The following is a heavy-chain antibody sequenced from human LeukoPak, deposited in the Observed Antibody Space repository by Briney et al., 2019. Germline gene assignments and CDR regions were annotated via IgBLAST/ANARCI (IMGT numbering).Heavy chain of an antibody. Sequence: GASVTVSCKASGYTFTSYGISWVRQAPGQGLEWMGWISAYNGNTNYAQKLQGRVTMTTDTSTSTAYMELRSLRSDDTAVYYCARESTVVYNYYYYGMDVWGQGTTVTVSS. D-gene: IGHD4-23*01. CDR1: GYTFTSYG. CDR2: ISAYNGNT. V-gene: IGHV1-18*01. CDR3: ARESTVVYNYYYYGMDV. J-gene: IGHJ6*02.